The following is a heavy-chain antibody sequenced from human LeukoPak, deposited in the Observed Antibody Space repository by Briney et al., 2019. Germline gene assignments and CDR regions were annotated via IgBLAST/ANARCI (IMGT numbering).Heavy chain of an antibody. Sequence: GGSLRLSRAASGLTFSNYAMSWVRQAPGKGPEWVSSISGSGGSTHYADSVKGRFTISRDNSKSTMYLQVNSLRAEDTAVYYCAKGSTYFYGSGTSDDAFDIWGQGTLVTVSS. CDR3: AKGSTYFYGSGTSDDAFDI. D-gene: IGHD3-10*01. V-gene: IGHV3-23*01. J-gene: IGHJ4*02. CDR2: ISGSGGST. CDR1: GLTFSNYA.